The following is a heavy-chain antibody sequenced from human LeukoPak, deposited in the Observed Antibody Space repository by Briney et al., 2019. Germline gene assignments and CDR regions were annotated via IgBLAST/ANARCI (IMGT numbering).Heavy chain of an antibody. CDR3: AGASYTSEFWSGYDDFDC. CDR2: IYSGGST. J-gene: IGHJ4*02. Sequence: AGGSLLLSGASSGSSISCNYRSGVRPPRGRGLEGVSIIYSGGSTYYADSVKGRFTISRDNSKNSLYLQMNSLRAEDTAVYYCAGASYTSEFWSGYDDFDCGGQATLGTVS. CDR1: GSSISCNY. V-gene: IGHV3-53*05. D-gene: IGHD3-3*01.